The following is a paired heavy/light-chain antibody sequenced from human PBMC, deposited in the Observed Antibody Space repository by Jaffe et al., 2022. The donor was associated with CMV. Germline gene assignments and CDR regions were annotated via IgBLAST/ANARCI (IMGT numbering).Light chain of an antibody. CDR2: RNN. V-gene: IGLV1-47*01. CDR1: SSNIGSNY. J-gene: IGLJ2*01. CDR3: AAWDDSLSGSVV. Sequence: QSVLTQPPSASGTPGQRVTISCSGSSSNIGSNYVYWYQQLPGTAPKLLIYRNNQRPSGVPDRFSGSKSGTSASLAISGLRSEDEADYYCAAWDDSLSGSVVFGGGTKLTVL.
Heavy chain of an antibody. D-gene: IGHD5-12*01. CDR3: AKDLGRWLQSDYYYYGMDV. CDR2: ISWDGGST. V-gene: IGHV3-43*01. J-gene: IGHJ6*02. CDR1: GFTFDDYT. Sequence: EVQLVESGGVVVQPGGSLRLSCAASGFTFDDYTMHWVRQAPGKGLEWVSLISWDGGSTYYADSVKGRFTISRDNSKNSLYLQMNSLRTEDTALYYCAKDLGRWLQSDYYYYGMDVWGQGTTVTVSS.